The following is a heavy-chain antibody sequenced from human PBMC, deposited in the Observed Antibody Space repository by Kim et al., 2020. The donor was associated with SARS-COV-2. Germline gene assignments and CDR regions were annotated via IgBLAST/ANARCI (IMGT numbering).Heavy chain of an antibody. CDR2: I. J-gene: IGHJ6*02. V-gene: IGHV3-21*01. CDR3: ARGGVFGYGMDV. D-gene: IGHD3-3*01. Sequence: ICHADSVKGRFTIARDNAMNSLYVQMNSLRVEDTAVYYCARGGVFGYGMDVWGQGTTVTVSS.